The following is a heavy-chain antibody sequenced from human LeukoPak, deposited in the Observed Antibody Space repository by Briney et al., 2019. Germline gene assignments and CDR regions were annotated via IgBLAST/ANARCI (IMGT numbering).Heavy chain of an antibody. V-gene: IGHV3-7*01. J-gene: IGHJ4*02. CDR3: ARLLGTSTIYDY. CDR1: GFTFSAHW. CDR2: INPDGSLK. D-gene: IGHD2/OR15-2a*01. Sequence: GRSLTLSCEVSGFTFSAHWMSWVRQAPGKGLEWVASINPDGSLKYYLDSVRGRFTISRDRSKNSLYLQMYSLGADDTAVYYCARLLGTSTIYDYWGQGTLVTVSS.